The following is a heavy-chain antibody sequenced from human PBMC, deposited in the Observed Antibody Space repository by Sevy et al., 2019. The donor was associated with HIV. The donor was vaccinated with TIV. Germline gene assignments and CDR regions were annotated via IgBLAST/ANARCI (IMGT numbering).Heavy chain of an antibody. V-gene: IGHV3-23*01. CDR2: ISGSGGST. J-gene: IGHJ5*02. CDR3: AKVHSSSWYFWFDP. D-gene: IGHD6-13*01. CDR1: GFTFSSYT. Sequence: GGSLRLSCAASGFTFSSYTMSWVRQAPGKGLEWVSAISGSGGSTYYADSVKGRFTISRDNSKNTLYLQMNSLRAEDTAVYYCAKVHSSSWYFWFDPWGQGTLVTVSS.